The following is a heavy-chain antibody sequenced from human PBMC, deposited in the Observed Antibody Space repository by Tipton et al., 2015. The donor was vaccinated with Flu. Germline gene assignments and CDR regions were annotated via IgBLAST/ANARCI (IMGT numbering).Heavy chain of an antibody. CDR1: GGSISSSRYY. CDR2: IYHSGTA. J-gene: IGHJ4*02. CDR3: ARAPRFQWLVLDY. V-gene: IGHV4-39*07. D-gene: IGHD6-19*01. Sequence: TLSLTCTVSGGSISSSRYYWGWIRQPPGKGLEWIGSIYHSGTAYYNPSLKSRVTISVDTSKNQISLKLSSVTAADTAVYYCARAPRFQWLVLDYWGQGTLVTVSS.